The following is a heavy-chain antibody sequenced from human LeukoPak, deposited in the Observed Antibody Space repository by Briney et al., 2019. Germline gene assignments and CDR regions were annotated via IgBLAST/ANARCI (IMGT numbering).Heavy chain of an antibody. CDR3: ARVPGQWGWYFAFDI. CDR2: ISGSGSTI. CDR1: GFTFSSYE. Sequence: GGSLRLSCAASGFTFSSYEMNWVRQAPGKGLEWVSYISGSGSTIYYADSVKGRFTISRDNAKNSLYLQMNSLRAEDTAVYYCARVPGQWGWYFAFDIWGQGTMVTVSS. D-gene: IGHD6-19*01. J-gene: IGHJ3*02. V-gene: IGHV3-48*03.